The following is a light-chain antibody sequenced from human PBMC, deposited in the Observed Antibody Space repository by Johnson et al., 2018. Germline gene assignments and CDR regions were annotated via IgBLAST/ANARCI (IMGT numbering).Light chain of an antibody. CDR2: ENN. J-gene: IGLJ1*01. CDR3: VTVDSSLIAGNV. Sequence: QSVLTQPPSVSAAPGQKVTISCSGSSSNIGNNYVSWYQQLPGTAPKLLIYENNKRPSGIPDRFSGSKSGTSATLGITGLQTGDEADYYCVTVDSSLIAGNVFGTGTKVTVL. CDR1: SSNIGNNY. V-gene: IGLV1-51*02.